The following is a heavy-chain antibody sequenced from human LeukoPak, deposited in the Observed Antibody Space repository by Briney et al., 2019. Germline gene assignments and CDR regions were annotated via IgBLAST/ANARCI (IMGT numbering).Heavy chain of an antibody. CDR3: ARGPVTIFGVAQLPGYYYMDV. CDR1: GFTFSSYS. Sequence: PGGSLRLSCAASGFTFSSYSMNWVRQAPGKGLEWVSSISSSSSYIYYADSVKGRFTISRDNAKNSLYLQMNSLRAEDTAVYYCARGPVTIFGVAQLPGYYYMDVWGKGTTVTVSS. D-gene: IGHD3-3*01. CDR2: ISSSSSYI. J-gene: IGHJ6*03. V-gene: IGHV3-21*01.